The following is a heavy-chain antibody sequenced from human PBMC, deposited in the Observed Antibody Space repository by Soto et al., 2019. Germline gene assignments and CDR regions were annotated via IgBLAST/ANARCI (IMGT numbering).Heavy chain of an antibody. J-gene: IGHJ4*02. Sequence: GASVKVSRKASGYTFTGHYIHWVRQAPEQGPEWMGEIGPESGATRYAQKFQGRVTMTRDTSITTVYMELKNLSPDDTAVYYCGRGRSGQIVVFYWGQGTPVTVSS. V-gene: IGHV1-2*02. D-gene: IGHD1-26*01. CDR2: IGPESGAT. CDR1: GYTFTGHY. CDR3: GRGRSGQIVVFY.